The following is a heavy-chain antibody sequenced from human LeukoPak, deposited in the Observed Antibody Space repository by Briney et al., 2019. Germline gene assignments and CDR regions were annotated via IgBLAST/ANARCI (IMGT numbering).Heavy chain of an antibody. CDR1: GFTVSSNY. CDR2: LSYDGSTK. D-gene: IGHD2-2*01. J-gene: IGHJ4*02. V-gene: IGHV3-30*18. CDR3: AKGYCSSTSCYPNY. Sequence: PGGSLRLSCAASGFTVSSNYMSWVRQAPGKGLEWVAVLSYDGSTKYYADSVKGRFTISRDNSKNTLYLQMNSLRAEDTAVYYCAKGYCSSTSCYPNYWGQGTLVTVSS.